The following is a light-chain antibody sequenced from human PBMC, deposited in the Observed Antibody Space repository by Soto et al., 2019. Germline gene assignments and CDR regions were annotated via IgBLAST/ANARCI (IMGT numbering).Light chain of an antibody. J-gene: IGLJ1*01. V-gene: IGLV2-8*01. CDR3: SSYAGSNNVV. CDR2: EVS. Sequence: QAVVTQPPSASGSPGQSVTISCTGTSSDVGGYNYVSWYQQHPGKAPKLIIYEVSKRPSGVPDRFSGSKSGNTASLTVSGLQAEDEADYYCSSYAGSNNVVFGTGTKLTVL. CDR1: SSDVGGYNY.